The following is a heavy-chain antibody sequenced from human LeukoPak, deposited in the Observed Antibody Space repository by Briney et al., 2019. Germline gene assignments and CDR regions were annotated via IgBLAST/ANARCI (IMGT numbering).Heavy chain of an antibody. D-gene: IGHD4-23*01. CDR3: ARAATTAVTLDY. J-gene: IGHJ4*02. V-gene: IGHV1-69*02. CDR2: IIPILGIA. CDR1: GGTFSSYT. Sequence: ASVKVSCKASGGTFSSYTISWVRQGPGQGLEWMGRIIPILGIANYAQKFQGRVTITADKSTSTAYMELSSLRSEDTAVYYCARAATTAVTLDYWGQGTLVTVSS.